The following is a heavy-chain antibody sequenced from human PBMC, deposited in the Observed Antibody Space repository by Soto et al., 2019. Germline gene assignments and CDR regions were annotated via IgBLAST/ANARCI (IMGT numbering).Heavy chain of an antibody. D-gene: IGHD3-22*01. CDR2: ISYDGSNK. V-gene: IGHV3-30-3*01. Sequence: QVQLVESGGGVVQPGRSLRLSCAASGFTFSSYAMHWVRQAPGKGLEWVAVISYDGSNKYYADSVKGRFTISRDTSKNTMYLQMTILSSEDTAVYDCARVLGGYPNFDYWGQGTLVTVSS. J-gene: IGHJ4*02. CDR3: ARVLGGYPNFDY. CDR1: GFTFSSYA.